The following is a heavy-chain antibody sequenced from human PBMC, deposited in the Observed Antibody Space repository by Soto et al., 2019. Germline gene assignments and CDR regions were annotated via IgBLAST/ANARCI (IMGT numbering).Heavy chain of an antibody. D-gene: IGHD5-12*01. CDR2: IYYSGST. CDR3: ARDSGYHLGYNGMDV. J-gene: IGHJ6*02. CDR1: GGSRGGYG. V-gene: IGHV4-59*01. Sequence: PSVMMSLTCTVVGGSRGGYGGCWIRKLQGKGLGWIGYIYYSGSTNYNPSLKSRVTISVDTSKNQFSLKLSSVTAADTAVYYCARDSGYHLGYNGMDVWGHGTTVTVFS.